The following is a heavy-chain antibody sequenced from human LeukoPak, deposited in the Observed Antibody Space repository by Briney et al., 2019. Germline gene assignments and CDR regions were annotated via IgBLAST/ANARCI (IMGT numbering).Heavy chain of an antibody. CDR3: ARGLGLDY. J-gene: IGHJ4*02. CDR1: GYSLNAYY. Sequence: ASVKVSCKASGYSLNAYYMHWVRQAPGQGLEWMGWINPSSGGTKYAQKFQGRVTMARDTSISTTYMELSRLTSDDTAVYYCARGLGLDYWGQGTLVT. V-gene: IGHV1-2*02. CDR2: INPSSGGT. D-gene: IGHD4-11*01.